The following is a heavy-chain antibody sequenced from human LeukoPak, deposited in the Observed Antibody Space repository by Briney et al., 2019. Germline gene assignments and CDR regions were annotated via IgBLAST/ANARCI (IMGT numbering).Heavy chain of an antibody. CDR2: INHSGST. J-gene: IGHJ4*02. Sequence: SETLSLTCAVYGGSFSGYYWSWIRQPPGKGLEWIGEINHSGSTNYNPSLKSRVTISVDTSKNQFSLKLSSVTAADTAVYYCARGLGDILTTPFGYWGQGTLVTVSS. CDR3: ARGLGDILTTPFGY. V-gene: IGHV4-34*01. D-gene: IGHD3-9*01. CDR1: GGSFSGYY.